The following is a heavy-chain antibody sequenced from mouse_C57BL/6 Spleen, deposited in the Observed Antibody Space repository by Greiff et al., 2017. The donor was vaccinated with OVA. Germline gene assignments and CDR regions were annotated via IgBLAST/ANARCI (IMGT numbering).Heavy chain of an antibody. CDR1: GYSITSGYY. V-gene: IGHV3-6*01. J-gene: IGHJ4*01. Sequence: EVQLQQSGPGLVKPSQSLSLTCSVTGYSITSGYYWNWIRQFPGNKLEWMGYISYDGSNNYNPSLKNRISITRDTSKNQFFLKLNSVTTEDTATYYCARDGGVDYWGQGTSVTVSS. CDR2: ISYDGSN. CDR3: ARDGGVDY.